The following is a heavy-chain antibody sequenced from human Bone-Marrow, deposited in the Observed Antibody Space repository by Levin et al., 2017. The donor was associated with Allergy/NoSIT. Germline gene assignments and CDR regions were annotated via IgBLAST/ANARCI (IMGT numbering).Heavy chain of an antibody. CDR3: ARELRKGSILMDY. V-gene: IGHV3-30-3*01. Sequence: HPGESLKISCATSGFSFTNYIFHWVRQAPGKGLEWLAAISFDGGSHFYADSVKGRFTISRDNSRNTLFLQVDSLRVDDTAVYYCARELRKGSILMDYWGQGTLVTVSS. CDR1: GFSFTNYI. J-gene: IGHJ4*02. D-gene: IGHD2-8*01. CDR2: ISFDGGSH.